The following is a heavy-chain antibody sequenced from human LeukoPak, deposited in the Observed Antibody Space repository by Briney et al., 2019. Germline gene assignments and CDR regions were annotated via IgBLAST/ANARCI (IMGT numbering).Heavy chain of an antibody. CDR3: ARTPYQYCSSTSCYRGGNSYYYYMDV. J-gene: IGHJ6*03. D-gene: IGHD2-2*01. CDR1: DGSVSSGGYY. Sequence: SQTLSLTCTLSDGSVSSGGYYWTWIRQPPGKGLEWIGYIYYSGTTYYNPSLKSRVTISVDTSKNQFSLKLSSVTAADTAVYYCARTPYQYCSSTSCYRGGNSYYYYMDVWGKGTTVTVSS. V-gene: IGHV4-31*03. CDR2: IYYSGTT.